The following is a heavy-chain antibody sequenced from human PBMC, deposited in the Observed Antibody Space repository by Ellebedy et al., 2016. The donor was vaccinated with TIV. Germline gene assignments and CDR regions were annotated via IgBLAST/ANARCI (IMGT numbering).Heavy chain of an antibody. V-gene: IGHV3-64D*06. J-gene: IGHJ4*02. CDR2: IVGNGGST. CDR1: GFTFSSYA. Sequence: GESLKISCAASGFTFSSYAMHWVRQAPGKGLEYVSAIVGNGGSTYYADSVKGRFTISRDNSKNTLYLQMSSLRPEDTDVYYCVKAWGDWGQGTLVTVSS. D-gene: IGHD3-16*01. CDR3: VKAWGD.